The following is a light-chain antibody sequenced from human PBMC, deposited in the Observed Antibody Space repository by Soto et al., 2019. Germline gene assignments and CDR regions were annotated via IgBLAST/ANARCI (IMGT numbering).Light chain of an antibody. V-gene: IGKV3-20*01. CDR2: DAS. CDR1: QSVSSSY. J-gene: IGKJ4*01. Sequence: EIVLTQSPATLSLSPGERATLACRASQSVSSSYLAWYQQKPGQAPRLLIYDASSRSTGIPDRFSGSGSGTDITLNISRLEAEDFAVDYCEQYGSSPLTFGGETKVQIK. CDR3: EQYGSSPLT.